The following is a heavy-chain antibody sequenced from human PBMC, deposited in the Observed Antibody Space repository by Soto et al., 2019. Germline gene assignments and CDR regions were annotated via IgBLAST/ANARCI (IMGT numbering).Heavy chain of an antibody. CDR1: GFTLSDYY. J-gene: IGHJ4*02. CDR3: ARGGLHYDS. CDR2: ISDVSTFT. D-gene: IGHD2-21*02. Sequence: QVQLVESGGGLVKPGGSLRLSCAASGFTLSDYYMGWIRQAPGKGLEWVSYISDVSTFTDYVDSVKGRFTISRDNAKNSLFLQMNSLRAEDTALYFCARGGLHYDSWGQGTLVIVSS. V-gene: IGHV3-11*06.